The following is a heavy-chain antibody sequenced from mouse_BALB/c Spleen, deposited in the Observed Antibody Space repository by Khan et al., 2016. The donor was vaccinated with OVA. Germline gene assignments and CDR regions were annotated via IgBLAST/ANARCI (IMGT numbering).Heavy chain of an antibody. CDR3: RISTINA. CDR1: GYNIQDIY. CDR2: TDPANGNT. Sequence: VQLKESGAELVKPAASLKLSCTASGYNIQDIYIHWVKQRPEKGLERIRRTDPANGNTKYDPKFQGKATITADTSSNTAYLQLSSLTSEDTAVYYCRISTINAWGEGTTLTVSS. J-gene: IGHJ2*01. V-gene: IGHV14-3*02.